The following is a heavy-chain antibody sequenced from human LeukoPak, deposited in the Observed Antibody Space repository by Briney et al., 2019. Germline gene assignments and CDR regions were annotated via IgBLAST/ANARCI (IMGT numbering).Heavy chain of an antibody. CDR2: ISSSGSTI. V-gene: IGHV3-48*03. J-gene: IGHJ4*02. D-gene: IGHD6-19*01. CDR3: ARSRGIAVAGTMTGAHDY. CDR1: GFTFSSYE. Sequence: GGSLRLSCAASGFTFSSYEMNWVRQAPGKGLEWVSYISSSGSTIYYADSVKGRFTISRDNAKNSLYLQMNSLRAEDTAVYYCARSRGIAVAGTMTGAHDYWGQGTLVTVSS.